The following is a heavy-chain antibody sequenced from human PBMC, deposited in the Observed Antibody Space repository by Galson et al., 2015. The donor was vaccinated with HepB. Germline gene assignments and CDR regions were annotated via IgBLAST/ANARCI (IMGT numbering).Heavy chain of an antibody. CDR1: GFTFGTFG. J-gene: IGHJ4*02. D-gene: IGHD3-3*01. CDR3: AKDRRPITIFGGVIIPSGYFDY. Sequence: SLRLSCAASGFTFGTFGMSWARQAPGKGLEWVSDINGSGSTTNYAGSVKGRFTISRDNSKDTLYLQMHSLRVEDTAVYFCAKDRRPITIFGGVIIPSGYFDYWGQGILVTVSS. V-gene: IGHV3-23*01. CDR2: INGSGSTT.